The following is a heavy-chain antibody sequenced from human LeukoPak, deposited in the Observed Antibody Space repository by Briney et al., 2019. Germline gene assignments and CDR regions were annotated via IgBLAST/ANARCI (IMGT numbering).Heavy chain of an antibody. CDR3: ATSLPTTVRFLEWSPSPPSPLDV. J-gene: IGHJ6*02. Sequence: ASVKVSCKASGYTFTSYYMHWVRQAPGQGLEWMGIINPSGGSTSYAQKFQGRVTMTRDTSTSTVYMELSSLRSEDTAVYYCATSLPTTVRFLEWSPSPPSPLDVWGQGTTVTVSS. D-gene: IGHD3-3*01. CDR1: GYTFTSYY. V-gene: IGHV1-46*01. CDR2: INPSGGST.